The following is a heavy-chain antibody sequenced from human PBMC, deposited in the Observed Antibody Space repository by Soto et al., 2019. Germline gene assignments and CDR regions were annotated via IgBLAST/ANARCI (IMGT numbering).Heavy chain of an antibody. J-gene: IGHJ6*02. Sequence: GWSLRLSCAASGFTFNSYAISWVRQAPGKGLEWVSAISGSGISTFYADSVKGRFTISRDNSNNTLYLQMNSLRADDTAVYYCAKALQRGFFYYGMDVWGQGTTVTVSS. D-gene: IGHD3-3*01. CDR1: GFTFNSYA. CDR2: ISGSGIST. CDR3: AKALQRGFFYYGMDV. V-gene: IGHV3-23*01.